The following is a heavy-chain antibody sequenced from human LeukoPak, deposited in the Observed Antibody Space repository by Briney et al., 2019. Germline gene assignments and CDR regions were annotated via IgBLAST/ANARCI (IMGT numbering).Heavy chain of an antibody. CDR1: GGSFTDYY. D-gene: IGHD1-26*01. CDR3: TRDREHGTQDS. Sequence: ADTLSLTCTVSGGSFTDYYWGWIRQPPGKGLEWIGSIYYGGNTFYNPCLRNRASDSTDTSKRRFILNLNAVTAADTAVYCGTRDREHGTQDSWGQGTLVTVSS. V-gene: IGHV4-39*06. CDR2: IYYGGNT. J-gene: IGHJ4*02.